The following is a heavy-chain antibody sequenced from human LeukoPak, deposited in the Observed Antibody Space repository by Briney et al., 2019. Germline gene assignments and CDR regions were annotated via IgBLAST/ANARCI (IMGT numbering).Heavy chain of an antibody. V-gene: IGHV5-51*01. CDR2: IYPGDSDT. CDR3: ARQRDSSGYYYFDY. D-gene: IGHD3-22*01. CDR1: GYSFTSYW. Sequence: PGESLKISRKGSGYSFTSYWIGWVRQMPGKGLEGMGIIYPGDSDTRYSPSFQGQVTISADKSISTAYLQWSSLKASDTAMYYCARQRDSSGYYYFDYWGQGTLVTVSS. J-gene: IGHJ4*02.